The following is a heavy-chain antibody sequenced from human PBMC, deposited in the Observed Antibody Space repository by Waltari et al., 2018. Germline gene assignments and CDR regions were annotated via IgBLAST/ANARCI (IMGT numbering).Heavy chain of an antibody. CDR1: GVSMDDSSYY. CDR3: VRHRLAWYFDL. J-gene: IGHJ2*01. V-gene: IGHV4-39*01. D-gene: IGHD6-19*01. Sequence: QLQLQESGPGLVKPSETMSITCTVSGVSMDDSSYYWGWIRQPPGKGFESIGSVYYNGNTHHNPSLKSRVTVSGDTSKNQFSLMLNSVTAADTAVYYCVRHRLAWYFDLWGRGTLVTVSS. CDR2: VYYNGNT.